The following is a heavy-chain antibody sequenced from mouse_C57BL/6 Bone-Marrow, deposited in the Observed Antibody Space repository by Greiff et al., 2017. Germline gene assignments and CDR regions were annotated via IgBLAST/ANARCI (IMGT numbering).Heavy chain of an antibody. Sequence: QVQLQQSGAELARPGASVKLSCKASGYTFTSYGISWVKQRPGQGLEWIGEIYPRSGNTYYNEKFKGKATLTADKSSSTAYMELRSLTSEDSAVXFCARRGRHDGEEYWGQGTSVTVSS. D-gene: IGHD2-14*01. CDR1: GYTFTSYG. V-gene: IGHV1-81*01. J-gene: IGHJ4*01. CDR2: IYPRSGNT. CDR3: ARRGRHDGEEY.